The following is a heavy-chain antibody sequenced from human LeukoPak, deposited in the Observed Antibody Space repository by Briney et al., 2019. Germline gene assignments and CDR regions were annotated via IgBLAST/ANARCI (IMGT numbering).Heavy chain of an antibody. CDR3: ARGQNYDFWSGYSFDY. CDR2: IYTSGNI. J-gene: IGHJ4*02. CDR1: GGSISSGTYY. D-gene: IGHD3-3*01. V-gene: IGHV4-61*02. Sequence: SETLSLTCTVSGGSISSGTYYWSWIRQPAGKGLEWIGPIYTSGNINYNPSLKSRVTISVDTSKNQFSLNLSSVTAADTAVYYCARGQNYDFWSGYSFDYWGQGTLVTVSS.